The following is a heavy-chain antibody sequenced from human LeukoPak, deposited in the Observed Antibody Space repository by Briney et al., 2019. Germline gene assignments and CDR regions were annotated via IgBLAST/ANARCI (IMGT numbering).Heavy chain of an antibody. V-gene: IGHV3-9*01. J-gene: IGHJ6*02. CDR2: ISWNSGSI. Sequence: GGSLRLSCAASGFTFDDYVMHWVRQAPGKGLEWVSGISWNSGSIGYADSVKGRFTISRDNAKNSLYLQMNSLRAEDTALYYCAKDSGLYYYYGMDVWGQGTTVTVSS. CDR1: GFTFDDYV. D-gene: IGHD3-10*01. CDR3: AKDSGLYYYYGMDV.